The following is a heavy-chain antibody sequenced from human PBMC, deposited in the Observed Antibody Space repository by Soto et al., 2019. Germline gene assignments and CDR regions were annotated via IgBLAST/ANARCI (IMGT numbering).Heavy chain of an antibody. Sequence: QVQLVQSGAEVKKPGASVKVSCKASGFTVTNFDINWVRQATGQGPEWMGWMNLNSGNTGYAQKFRDRVTMTRNSSISTAYMELSNLRYEDTAVYYCSKGYAMDVWGQGTTVTVSS. CDR2: MNLNSGNT. CDR3: SKGYAMDV. J-gene: IGHJ6*02. V-gene: IGHV1-8*01. CDR1: GFTVTNFD.